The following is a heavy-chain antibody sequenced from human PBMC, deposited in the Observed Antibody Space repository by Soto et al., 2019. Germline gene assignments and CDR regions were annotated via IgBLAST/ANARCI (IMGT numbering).Heavy chain of an antibody. D-gene: IGHD3-22*01. V-gene: IGHV5-51*01. CDR1: GYSFTSYW. CDR2: IYPGDSDT. CDR3: ARLKPANYYDRSGPLDY. J-gene: IGHJ4*02. Sequence: GESLKISCKGSGYSFTSYWIGWVRQMPGKGLEWMGIIYPGDSDTRYSPSFQGQVIISADKSISTAYLQWSSLKASDTAMYYCARLKPANYYDRSGPLDYWGQGTLVTVS.